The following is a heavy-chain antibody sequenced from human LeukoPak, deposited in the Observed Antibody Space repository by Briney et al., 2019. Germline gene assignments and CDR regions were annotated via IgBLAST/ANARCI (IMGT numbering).Heavy chain of an antibody. CDR3: ARDHGVYDILTGYSTPSYYYYMDV. V-gene: IGHV4-59*12. CDR2: IYYSGST. Sequence: SETLSLTCTVSGGSISSYYWSWIWQPPGKGLEWIGYIYYSGSTNYNPSLKSRVTISVDTSKNQFSLKLSSVTAADTAVYYCARDHGVYDILTGYSTPSYYYYMDVWGKGTTVTISS. J-gene: IGHJ6*03. D-gene: IGHD3-9*01. CDR1: GGSISSYY.